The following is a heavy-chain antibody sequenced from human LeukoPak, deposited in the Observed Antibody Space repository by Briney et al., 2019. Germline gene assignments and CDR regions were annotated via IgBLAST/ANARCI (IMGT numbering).Heavy chain of an antibody. CDR1: GFTFSSYA. Sequence: GSLRLSCAASGFTFSSYAMSWVRQPPGKGLEWIGSIYYSGSTYYNPSLKSRVTISVDTSKNQFSLKLSSVTAADTAVYYCARVVSRSIYDSSGYYYYMDVWGKGTTVTVSS. CDR2: IYYSGST. V-gene: IGHV4-39*07. D-gene: IGHD3-22*01. J-gene: IGHJ6*03. CDR3: ARVVSRSIYDSSGYYYYMDV.